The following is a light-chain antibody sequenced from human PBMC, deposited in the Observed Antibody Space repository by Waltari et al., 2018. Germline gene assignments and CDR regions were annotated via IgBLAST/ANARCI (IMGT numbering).Light chain of an antibody. CDR3: QQYNNWPPGT. CDR2: GAS. J-gene: IGKJ1*01. Sequence: EIVMTQSPATLSVSPGERATLSCRASQSISSNLAWYQQKPGQAPRLLIYGASFRATGIPARFSGSGSGTEFTLTISILQSEDFAVYFCQQYNNWPPGTFGQGTKVEIK. CDR1: QSISSN. V-gene: IGKV3D-15*03.